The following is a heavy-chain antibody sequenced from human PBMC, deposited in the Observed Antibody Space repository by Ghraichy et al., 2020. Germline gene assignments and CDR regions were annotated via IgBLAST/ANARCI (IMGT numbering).Heavy chain of an antibody. CDR3: ARIGVPAAMRGAFDI. J-gene: IGHJ3*02. CDR2: IYYSGST. D-gene: IGHD2-2*01. Sequence: SGTLSLTCTVSGGSISSSSYYWGWIRQPPGKGLEWIGSIYYSGSTYYNPSLKSRVTISVDTSKNQFSLKLSSVTAADTAVYYCARIGVPAAMRGAFDIWGQGTMVTVSS. V-gene: IGHV4-39*01. CDR1: GGSISSSSYY.